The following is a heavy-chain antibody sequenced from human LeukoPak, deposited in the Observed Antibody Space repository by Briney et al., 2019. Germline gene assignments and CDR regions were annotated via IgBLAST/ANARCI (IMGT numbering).Heavy chain of an antibody. J-gene: IGHJ6*03. CDR1: VGSFSGYD. CDR3: ARGYYGSGSHCCHMDV. Sequence: SETLSLTCAVYVGSFSGYDWSCIRQPPGKGREWIGEINHSGSTNYNSSLKSRVTISVDTPKNQFSLKLSSVTAADTAVYYCARGYYGSGSHCCHMDVWGKGTTITVS. D-gene: IGHD3-10*01. CDR2: INHSGST. V-gene: IGHV4-34*01.